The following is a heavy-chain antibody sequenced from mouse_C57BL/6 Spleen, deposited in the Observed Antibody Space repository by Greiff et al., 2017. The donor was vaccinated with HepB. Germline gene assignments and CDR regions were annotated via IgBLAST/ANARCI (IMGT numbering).Heavy chain of an antibody. J-gene: IGHJ3*01. CDR1: GYTFTDYE. CDR3: TTQIPHYYGSSSWFAY. Sequence: VKLMESGAELVRPGASVTLSCKASGYTFTDYEMHWVKQTPVHGLEWIGAIDPETGGTAYNQKFKGKAILTADKSSSTAYMELRSLTSEDSAVYYCTTQIPHYYGSSSWFAYWGQGTLVTVSA. CDR2: IDPETGGT. V-gene: IGHV1-15*01. D-gene: IGHD1-1*01.